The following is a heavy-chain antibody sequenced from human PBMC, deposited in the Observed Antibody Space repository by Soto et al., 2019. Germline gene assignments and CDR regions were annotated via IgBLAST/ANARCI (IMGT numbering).Heavy chain of an antibody. CDR3: VRANYFDF. CDR1: GGSINPYY. Sequence: QVQLQESGPGLVKPSETLSLTCTVSGGSINPYYWSWIRQPPGKGLEWIGSIYYRGSANNNPSLTSRLTISVDTSKNQFSLKLNSVTAADTALYYCVRANYFDFWGQGTLVTVSS. V-gene: IGHV4-59*01. J-gene: IGHJ4*02. CDR2: IYYRGSA.